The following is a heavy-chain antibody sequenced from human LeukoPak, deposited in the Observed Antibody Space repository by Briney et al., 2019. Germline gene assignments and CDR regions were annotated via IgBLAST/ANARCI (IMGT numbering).Heavy chain of an antibody. D-gene: IGHD6-13*01. CDR3: AKDSSSSWFGGDSK. CDR1: GFIFSNYG. CDR2: ISYDGSNK. Sequence: GGSLRLSCAASGFIFSNYGLHWVRQAPGKGLEWVALISYDGSNKNYADSVKGRFTISRDNSKNTLYLQMNSLRAEDTAVYYCAKDSSSSWFGGDSKWGQGTLVTVSS. V-gene: IGHV3-30*18. J-gene: IGHJ4*02.